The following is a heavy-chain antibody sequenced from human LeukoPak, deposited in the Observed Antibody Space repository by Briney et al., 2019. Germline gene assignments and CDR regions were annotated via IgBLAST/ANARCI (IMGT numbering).Heavy chain of an antibody. CDR1: GFTFSTYS. CDR2: ISSSSTYI. V-gene: IGHV3-21*01. J-gene: IGHJ6*03. CDR3: ARASGWYGRGPDYYYYYMDV. D-gene: IGHD6-19*01. Sequence: GGSLRLSCAASGFTFSTYSMNWVRQAPGKGLEWVSSISSSSTYIYYADSVKGRFTISRDNAKNSLYLQMNSLRAEDTAVYYCARASGWYGRGPDYYYYYMDVWGKGTTVTVSS.